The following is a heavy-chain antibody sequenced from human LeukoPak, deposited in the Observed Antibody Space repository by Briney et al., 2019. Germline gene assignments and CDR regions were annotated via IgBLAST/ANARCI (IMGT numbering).Heavy chain of an antibody. D-gene: IGHD3-10*01. Sequence: ASVKVSCKASGYTFTSYDINWVRQATGQGLEWMGWMNPNSGNTGYAQKFQGRVTITRNTSISTAYMELSSLRSEDTAVYYCARLWFGELEYYYGMDVWGQGTTVTVSS. V-gene: IGHV1-8*03. J-gene: IGHJ6*02. CDR2: MNPNSGNT. CDR1: GYTFTSYD. CDR3: ARLWFGELEYYYGMDV.